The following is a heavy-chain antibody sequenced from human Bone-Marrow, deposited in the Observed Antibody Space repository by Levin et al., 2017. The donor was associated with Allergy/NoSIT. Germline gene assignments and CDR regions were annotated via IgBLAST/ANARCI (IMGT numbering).Heavy chain of an antibody. Sequence: LTGGSLRLSCAASQFTFNDHGMSWVRQAPGKGLEWVSGITWNSGTTGYADSVKGRFTISRDNARNTLFLQMNSLRVEDTAFYYCARVGSYAVVADAFDLWGQGTMVTVSS. CDR1: QFTFNDHG. V-gene: IGHV3-20*04. D-gene: IGHD1-26*01. CDR2: ITWNSGTT. CDR3: ARVGSYAVVADAFDL. J-gene: IGHJ3*01.